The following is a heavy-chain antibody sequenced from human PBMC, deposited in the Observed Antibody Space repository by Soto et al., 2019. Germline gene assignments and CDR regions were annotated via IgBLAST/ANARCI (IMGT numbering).Heavy chain of an antibody. CDR2: ISYDGSNK. CDR3: ARGIDFWSGFPHEGGMDV. D-gene: IGHD3-3*01. Sequence: GGSLRLSCAASGFTFSSYAMHWVRQAPGKGLEWVAVISYDGSNKYYADSVKGRFTISRDNSKNTLYLQMNSLRAEDTAVYYCARGIDFWSGFPHEGGMDVWGQGTTVIVSS. CDR1: GFTFSSYA. V-gene: IGHV3-30-3*01. J-gene: IGHJ6*02.